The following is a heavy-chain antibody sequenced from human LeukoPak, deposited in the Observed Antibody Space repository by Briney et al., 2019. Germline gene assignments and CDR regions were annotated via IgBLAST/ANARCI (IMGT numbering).Heavy chain of an antibody. CDR1: GYTFTSYD. J-gene: IGHJ4*02. CDR2: MNPNSGNT. CDR3: ARDQSITMVRGVMEGFDY. Sequence: ASVKVSCKASGYTFTSYDINWVRQATGQGLEWMGWMNPNSGNTGYAQKFQGWVTMTRDTSISTAYMELSRLRSDDTAVYYCARDQSITMVRGVMEGFDYWGQGTLVTVSS. D-gene: IGHD3-10*01. V-gene: IGHV1-8*01.